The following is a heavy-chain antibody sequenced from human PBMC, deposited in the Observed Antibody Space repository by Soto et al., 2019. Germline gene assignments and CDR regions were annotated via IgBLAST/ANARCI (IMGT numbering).Heavy chain of an antibody. CDR3: TRDVSRDSSARGWFDP. J-gene: IGHJ5*02. V-gene: IGHV3-21*01. CDR1: GFTFRSFT. CDR2: ISSNSAYI. D-gene: IGHD6-13*01. Sequence: GGSLRLSCAASGFTFRSFTMNWVRQAPGKGLEWVSTISSNSAYIYYTDALRGRFTISRDNAKNSLHLQMNSLRAEDTAVYYCTRDVSRDSSARGWFDPWGPGTLVTVSS.